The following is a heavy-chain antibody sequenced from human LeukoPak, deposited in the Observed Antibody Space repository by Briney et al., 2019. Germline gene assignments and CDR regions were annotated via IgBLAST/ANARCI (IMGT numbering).Heavy chain of an antibody. D-gene: IGHD1-26*01. CDR2: INTDGSST. Sequence: GGSLXXSCAASGFTFSSYWXXWVRQAPGKXXVWXSRINTDGSSTSYADSVKGRFTISRDNAKNTLYLQMNSLRAEDTAVYYCARQRQSREGATSGAFDIWGQGTMVTVSS. CDR3: ARQRQSREGATSGAFDI. CDR1: GFTFSSYW. V-gene: IGHV3-74*01. J-gene: IGHJ3*02.